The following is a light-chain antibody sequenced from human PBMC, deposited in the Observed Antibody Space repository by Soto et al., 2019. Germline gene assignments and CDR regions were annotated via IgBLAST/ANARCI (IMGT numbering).Light chain of an antibody. J-gene: IGLJ3*02. CDR1: NIGSTS. Sequence: SYELTQPPSVSVAPGQTARITCGGDNIGSTSVHWYQQKPGQAPVLVVYDDTDRPSGIPERFSGSNSGNTATLTISRVEGGDEAGYYCQVWDSRSDHWVFGGGTQLTVL. CDR3: QVWDSRSDHWV. CDR2: DDT. V-gene: IGLV3-21*02.